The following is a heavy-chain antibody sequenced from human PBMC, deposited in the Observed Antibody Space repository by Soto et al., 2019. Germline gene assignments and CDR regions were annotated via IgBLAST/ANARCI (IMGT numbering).Heavy chain of an antibody. CDR2: ISYDGSNK. CDR3: AKTYCGDDRYRREREYAFDI. J-gene: IGHJ3*02. D-gene: IGHD2-21*02. CDR1: GFTFSSDG. V-gene: IGHV3-30*18. Sequence: QVQLVESGGGVVQPGRSLRLSCAASGFTFSSDGIHWVRQAPGKGLEWVAVISYDGSNKYYADSVKGRFTISRDNFKNTLYLQMNSLRAEDTAVYYCAKTYCGDDRYRREREYAFDIWGQGTVVTVSS.